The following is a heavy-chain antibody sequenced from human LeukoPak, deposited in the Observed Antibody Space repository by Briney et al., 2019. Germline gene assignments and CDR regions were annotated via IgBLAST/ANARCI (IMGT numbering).Heavy chain of an antibody. CDR1: GFTFSSYG. Sequence: PGRSLRLSCAASGFTFSSYGMHWVRQAPGKGLEWVAVISYDGSNKYSADSVKGRFTISRDNSKNTLYLQMNSLRAEDTAVYYCAKGGDIVVVVAAAYYYGMDVWGQGTTVTVSS. D-gene: IGHD2-15*01. CDR2: ISYDGSNK. J-gene: IGHJ6*02. V-gene: IGHV3-30*18. CDR3: AKGGDIVVVVAAAYYYGMDV.